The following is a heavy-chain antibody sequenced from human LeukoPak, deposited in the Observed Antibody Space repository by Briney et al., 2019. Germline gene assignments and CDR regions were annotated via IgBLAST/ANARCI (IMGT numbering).Heavy chain of an antibody. CDR2: IKEDGSEE. CDR3: AKDLYGYVSNWFDP. J-gene: IGHJ5*02. Sequence: PGGSLRLSCAASGFTFSNYWMNWIRQAPGKGLEWVANIKEDGSEEYYVDSVKGRFTISRDNSKNTPYLQMNSLRAEDTAVYYCAKDLYGYVSNWFDPWGQGTLVTVSS. V-gene: IGHV3-7*03. CDR1: GFTFSNYW. D-gene: IGHD5-12*01.